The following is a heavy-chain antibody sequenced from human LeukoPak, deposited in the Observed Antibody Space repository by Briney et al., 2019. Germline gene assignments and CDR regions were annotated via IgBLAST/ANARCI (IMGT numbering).Heavy chain of an antibody. Sequence: GGSLRLLCAPSGFTFRNYWMNWVRQAPGKGLEWVANMKQDGSEKHYVDSVKGRFTISRDNSKNSLYLQMNSLRTEDTALYYCTKDIYGVVSSSCGMDVWGKGTTVTVS. CDR1: GFTFRNYW. J-gene: IGHJ6*04. CDR2: MKQDGSEK. V-gene: IGHV3-7*03. D-gene: IGHD3-3*01. CDR3: TKDIYGVVSSSCGMDV.